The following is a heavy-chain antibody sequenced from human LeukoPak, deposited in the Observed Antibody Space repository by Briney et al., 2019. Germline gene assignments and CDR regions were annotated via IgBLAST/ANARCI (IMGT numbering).Heavy chain of an antibody. CDR3: ARGNGDYAIHPDY. J-gene: IGHJ4*02. CDR2: ISGSGSNT. V-gene: IGHV3-23*01. Sequence: GGSLRLSCAPSGFTFSSYAMTWVRQAPGKGLNWVSAISGSGSNTYYADSVKGRFTISRDNSKNTLYLLINSLRADDTAVYYCARGNGDYAIHPDYWGQGTLVTVSS. D-gene: IGHD4-17*01. CDR1: GFTFSSYA.